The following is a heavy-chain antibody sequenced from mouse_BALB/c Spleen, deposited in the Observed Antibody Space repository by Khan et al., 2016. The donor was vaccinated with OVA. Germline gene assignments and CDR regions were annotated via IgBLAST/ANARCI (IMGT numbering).Heavy chain of an antibody. CDR3: ARGYFGNCEFAF. J-gene: IGHJ3*01. CDR2: IFPGPGTT. D-gene: IGHD2-1*01. V-gene: IGHV1S132*01. CDR1: GYTFTNYW. Sequence: QVQLQQSEAELVKPGASVKLSCKTSGYTFTNYWIQWIKQRPGQGLEWIGEIFPGPGTTYYNENFKGNATLTIDTSSTTAYMQRSSLTSEDTAVYFCARGYFGNCEFAFWGHGTLVTVSA.